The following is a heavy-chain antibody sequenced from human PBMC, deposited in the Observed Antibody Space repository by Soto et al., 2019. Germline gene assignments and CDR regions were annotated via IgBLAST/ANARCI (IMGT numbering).Heavy chain of an antibody. CDR1: GGYISSGGNY. J-gene: IGHJ4*02. CDR3: AREDINESFFDS. CDR2: IYYTGHT. V-gene: IGHV4-31*03. D-gene: IGHD2-8*01. Sequence: QVQLQESGPGLVKPSQTLSLTCSVSGGYISSGGNYWSWIRQHPGKGLEWIGFIYYTGHTKYNAALKSRASISGDMSENQFSPTLTSVTAADTAVYYCAREDINESFFDSWGPGILVTVSS.